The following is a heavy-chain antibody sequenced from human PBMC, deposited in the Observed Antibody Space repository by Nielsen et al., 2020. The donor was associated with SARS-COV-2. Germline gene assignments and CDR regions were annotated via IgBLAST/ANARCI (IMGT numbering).Heavy chain of an antibody. J-gene: IGHJ6*03. Sequence: GESLKISCQGSGYSFTSYWIGWVRQMPGKGLEWMGIIYPGDSDTRYSPSFQGQVTISADKSISTAYLQWSSLKASDTAMYYCARHPSYFYYYMDVWGKGTTVTVSS. CDR2: IYPGDSDT. CDR1: GYSFTSYW. V-gene: IGHV5-51*01. CDR3: ARHPSYFYYYMDV.